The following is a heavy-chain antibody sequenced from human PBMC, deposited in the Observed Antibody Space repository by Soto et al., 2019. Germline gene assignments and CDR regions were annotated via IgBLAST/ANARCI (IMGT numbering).Heavy chain of an antibody. CDR1: GYTFTSYD. CDR3: ARVTKPYYYDSSGYYLQSYYFDY. J-gene: IGHJ4*02. CDR2: MNPNSGNT. D-gene: IGHD3-22*01. V-gene: IGHV1-8*01. Sequence: ASVKVSCKASGYTFTSYDINWVRQATGQGLERMGWMNPNSGNTGYAQKFQGRVTMTRNTSISTAYMELSSLRSEDTAVYYCARVTKPYYYDSSGYYLQSYYFDYWGQGTLVTVSS.